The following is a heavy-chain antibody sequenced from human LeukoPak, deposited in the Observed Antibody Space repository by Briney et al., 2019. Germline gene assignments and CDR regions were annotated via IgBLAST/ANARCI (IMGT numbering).Heavy chain of an antibody. J-gene: IGHJ6*02. CDR3: ARDLGFCSSRSCYSAISYYYYGMDV. CDR1: GFIFSSYG. D-gene: IGHD2-2*01. Sequence: GGSLRLSCVASGFIFSSYGIHWVRQAPGKGLEWVAVIWYDGSNKYYADSVKGRFTISRDNSKNTLYLEMSSLRAEDTAVYYCARDLGFCSSRSCYSAISYYYYGMDVWGQGTPVTVSS. V-gene: IGHV3-33*01. CDR2: IWYDGSNK.